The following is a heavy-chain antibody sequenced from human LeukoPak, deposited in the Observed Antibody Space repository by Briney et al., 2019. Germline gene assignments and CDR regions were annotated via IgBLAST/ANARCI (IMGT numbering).Heavy chain of an antibody. CDR2: ISYDGSNK. D-gene: IGHD6-13*01. Sequence: GGSLRLSCAASGFTFSSYAMHWVRQAPGKGLEWVAVISYDGSNKYYADSVKGRFTISRDNSKNTLYLQMNSLRAEDTAVYYCARIAAAGLYNWFDPWGQGTLVTVPS. CDR3: ARIAAAGLYNWFDP. J-gene: IGHJ5*02. CDR1: GFTFSSYA. V-gene: IGHV3-30-3*01.